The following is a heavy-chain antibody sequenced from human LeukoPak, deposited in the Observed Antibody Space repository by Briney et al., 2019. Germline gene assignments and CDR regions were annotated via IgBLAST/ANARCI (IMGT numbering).Heavy chain of an antibody. D-gene: IGHD1-26*01. J-gene: IGHJ5*02. Sequence: PGGSLRLSCVVSGFTLSSYSMNWVRQAPGKGLEWVSYVSSSSSTIWYAESVKGRFTISRDNAKNSLYLQMNSLRAEDTAVYYCARVVGRGWFDPWGQGTLVTVSS. CDR2: VSSSSSTI. CDR3: ARVVGRGWFDP. CDR1: GFTLSSYS. V-gene: IGHV3-48*01.